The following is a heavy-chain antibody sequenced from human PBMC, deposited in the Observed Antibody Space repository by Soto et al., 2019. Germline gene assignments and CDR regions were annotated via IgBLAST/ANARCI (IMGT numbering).Heavy chain of an antibody. Sequence: QVQLVQSGAEVKKPGSSVKVSCKTSGGTFSTYTISWVRQAPGQGLEWMGRIIPILGIANYAQKFQGRVTITADKSTSTAYMELSSLRSEDTAVYYCAIHIAVAGTSSYYYGMDVWGQGTTVTVSS. CDR1: GGTFSTYT. CDR3: AIHIAVAGTSSYYYGMDV. D-gene: IGHD6-19*01. V-gene: IGHV1-69*02. J-gene: IGHJ6*02. CDR2: IIPILGIA.